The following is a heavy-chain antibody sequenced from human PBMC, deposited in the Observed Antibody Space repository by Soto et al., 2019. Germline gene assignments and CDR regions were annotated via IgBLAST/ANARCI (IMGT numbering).Heavy chain of an antibody. CDR3: ARGLESGSLYNWFDP. J-gene: IGHJ5*02. V-gene: IGHV4-34*01. CDR1: GGSFSGYY. Sequence: SETLSLTCAVYGGSFSGYYWSWIRQPPGKGLEWIGEINHSGSTNYNPSLKSRVTISVDTSKNQFSLKLSSVTAADTAVYYRARGLESGSLYNWFDPWGQGTLVTVSS. CDR2: INHSGST. D-gene: IGHD1-26*01.